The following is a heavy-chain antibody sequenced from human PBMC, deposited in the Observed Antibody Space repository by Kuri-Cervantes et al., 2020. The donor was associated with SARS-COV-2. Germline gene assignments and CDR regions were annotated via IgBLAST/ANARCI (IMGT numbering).Heavy chain of an antibody. D-gene: IGHD2-8*01. CDR2: IYYSGST. Sequence: SETLSLTCTVSGGSVSSGSYYWSWIRQPPGKGLEWIGYIYYSGSTNYNPSLKSRVTISVDTSKNQFSLKLSSVTAAGTAVYYCARVPRFCTNGVCYAFDIWGQGTMVTVSS. J-gene: IGHJ3*02. V-gene: IGHV4-61*01. CDR1: GGSVSSGSYY. CDR3: ARVPRFCTNGVCYAFDI.